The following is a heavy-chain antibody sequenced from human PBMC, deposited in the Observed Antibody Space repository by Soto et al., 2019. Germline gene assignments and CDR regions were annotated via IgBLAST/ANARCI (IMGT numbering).Heavy chain of an antibody. CDR2: IYYSGST. CDR3: ARRIWFGESRHYYYYYYMDV. V-gene: IGHV4-59*01. J-gene: IGHJ6*03. Sequence: SETLSLTCTVSGGSISSYYWSWIRQPPGKGLEWIGYIYYSGSTNYNPSLKSRVTISVDTSKNQFSLKLSSVTAADTAVYYCARRIWFGESRHYYYYYYMDVWGKGTTVTVSS. CDR1: GGSISSYY. D-gene: IGHD3-10*01.